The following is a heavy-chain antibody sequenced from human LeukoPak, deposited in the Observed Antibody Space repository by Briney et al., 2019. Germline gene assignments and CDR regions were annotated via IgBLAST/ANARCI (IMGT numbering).Heavy chain of an antibody. D-gene: IGHD3-10*01. Sequence: PGESLRLSCATSGFTFSSYTMTWVRQAPGKGLEYVLGIGTSAGSTIYADSVKGRFTISRDNSKNTVYLQMDSLRVEDTAVYYCAKAPNWDRGYWGQGTLVTVSS. CDR3: AKAPNWDRGY. CDR1: GFTFSSYT. J-gene: IGHJ4*02. V-gene: IGHV3-23*01. CDR2: IGTSAGST.